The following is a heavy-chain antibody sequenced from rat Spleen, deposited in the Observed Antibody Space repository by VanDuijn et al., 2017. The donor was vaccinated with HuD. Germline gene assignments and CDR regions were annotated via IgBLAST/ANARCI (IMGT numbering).Heavy chain of an antibody. CDR2: IIYDGTRT. V-gene: IGHV5S10*01. J-gene: IGHJ2*01. D-gene: IGHD1-2*01. Sequence: EVKLVESGGGLVQPGRSLRLSCAASGFNFNDYWMGWVRQAPKKGLEWVATIIYDGTRTFYRDSMKGRFTISRDNAKSTLYLQMDSLRSEDTATYYCARDIAAIDYFDYWGQGVMVTVSS. CDR1: GFNFNDYW. CDR3: ARDIAAIDYFDY.